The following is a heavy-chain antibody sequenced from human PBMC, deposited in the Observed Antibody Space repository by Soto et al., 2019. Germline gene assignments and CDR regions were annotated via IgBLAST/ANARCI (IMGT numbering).Heavy chain of an antibody. CDR2: IWYDGSNK. CDR3: AKGVYYYDSENAFDI. V-gene: IGHV3-33*06. J-gene: IGHJ3*02. D-gene: IGHD3-22*01. CDR1: GFTFSSYG. Sequence: PGGSLRLSCAASGFTFSSYGMHWVRQAPGKGLEWVAVIWYDGSNKYYADSVKGRFTISRDNSKNTLYLQMNSLRAEDTAVYYCAKGVYYYDSENAFDIWGQGTMVTVS.